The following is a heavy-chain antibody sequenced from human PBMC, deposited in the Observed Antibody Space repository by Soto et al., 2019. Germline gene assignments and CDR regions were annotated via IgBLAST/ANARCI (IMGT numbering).Heavy chain of an antibody. J-gene: IGHJ4*02. V-gene: IGHV3-73*01. CDR3: TKGIADAGTDY. D-gene: IGHD6-13*01. Sequence: GGSLRLSCAASGLSSSGSAMHWVRQASGKGLEWVGRIGGKVNGYATTYAASVKGRFTISRDDSKNTAYLQMNSLKTEDTAIYYCTKGIADAGTDYWGQGTLVTVSS. CDR1: GLSSSGSA. CDR2: IGGKVNGYAT.